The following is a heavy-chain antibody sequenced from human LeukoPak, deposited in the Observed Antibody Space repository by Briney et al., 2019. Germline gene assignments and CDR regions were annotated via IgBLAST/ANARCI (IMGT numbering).Heavy chain of an antibody. Sequence: ASVKVSCKASGGTFSSYAISWVRQAPGQGLEWMGWISTYNGNTNYAQKLQGRVTMTTDTSTSTAYMELRSLRSDDTAVYYCARVEQQQLAFDYWGQGTLVTVSS. CDR3: ARVEQQQLAFDY. D-gene: IGHD6-13*01. CDR2: ISTYNGNT. CDR1: GGTFSSYA. J-gene: IGHJ4*02. V-gene: IGHV1-18*01.